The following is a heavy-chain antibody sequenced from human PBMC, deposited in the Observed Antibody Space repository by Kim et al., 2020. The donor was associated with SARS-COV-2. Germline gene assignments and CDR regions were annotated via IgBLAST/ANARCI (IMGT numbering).Heavy chain of an antibody. J-gene: IGHJ5*02. D-gene: IGHD3-9*01. CDR3: ARRYYMSWSLRSNWFDP. V-gene: IGHV4-39*01. CDR2: IFYSGTT. Sequence: SETLSLTCSATVGSISNSIYYWAWIRQPPGKGLEWIASIFYSGTTYYNPSLKSRTTTFTDTTQKQLSLKLTSVTAADTAVYYCARRYYMSWSLRSNWFDPWGPGTLVTVSS. CDR1: VGSISNSIYY.